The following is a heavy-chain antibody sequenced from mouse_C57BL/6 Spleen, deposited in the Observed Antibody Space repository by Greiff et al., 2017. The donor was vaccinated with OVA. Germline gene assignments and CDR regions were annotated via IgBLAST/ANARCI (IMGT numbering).Heavy chain of an antibody. D-gene: IGHD4-1*01. CDR1: GYTFTSYW. CDR3: ARLTGFDY. CDR2: IDPSDSYT. J-gene: IGHJ2*01. V-gene: IGHV1-59*01. Sequence: QVQLQQPGAELVRPGTSVKLSCKASGYTFTSYWMHWVKQRPGQGLEWIGVIDPSDSYTNYNQKFKGKATFTVDTSSSTAYMQLSSLTSEDSAVYYCARLTGFDYWGQGTTLTVSS.